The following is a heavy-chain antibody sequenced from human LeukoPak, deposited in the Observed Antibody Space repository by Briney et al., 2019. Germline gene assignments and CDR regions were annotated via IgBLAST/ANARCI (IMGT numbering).Heavy chain of an antibody. J-gene: IGHJ4*02. CDR2: IYYSGTT. D-gene: IGHD3-22*01. V-gene: IGHV4-59*01. CDR1: GGAISSYY. CDR3: ARSRWTYYYETSGYYYFDY. Sequence: SETLSLTCTVSGGAISSYYWSWIRQPPGKGLEWIGYIYYSGTTNYSPSLKSRVTISVDTSKNQFSLKLTSVTAADTAVYYCARSRWTYYYETSGYYYFDYWGQGTLVTVSS.